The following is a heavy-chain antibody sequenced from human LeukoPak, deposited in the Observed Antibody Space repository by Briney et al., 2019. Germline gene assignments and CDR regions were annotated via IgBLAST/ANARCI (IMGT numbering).Heavy chain of an antibody. CDR3: ARAPMGYDSSGYYYSNWFDP. D-gene: IGHD3-22*01. CDR1: GGSFSGYY. V-gene: IGHV4-34*01. Sequence: SETLSLTCAVYGGSFSGYYWSWIRQPPGKGLEWIGEINHSGSTNYNPSLKSRVTISVDTSKNQFSLKLSSVTAADTAVYYCARAPMGYDSSGYYYSNWFDPWGQGTLVTVSS. CDR2: INHSGST. J-gene: IGHJ5*02.